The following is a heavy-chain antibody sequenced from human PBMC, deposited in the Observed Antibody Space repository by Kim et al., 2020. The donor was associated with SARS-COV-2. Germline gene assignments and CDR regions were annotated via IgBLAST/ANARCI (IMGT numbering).Heavy chain of an antibody. Sequence: SETLSLTCAVYGGSFSGYSWSWIRQPPGKGLEWIGEINNSGSNNHNPSLKSRVTITLDTSKNQFSLKVNFVTAANTAVYYWSTGPIPSGHSGDWGQGILV. CDR3: STGPIPSGHSGD. CDR1: GGSFSGYS. V-gene: IGHV4-34*01. J-gene: IGHJ4*01. CDR2: INNSGSN. D-gene: IGHD3-22*01.